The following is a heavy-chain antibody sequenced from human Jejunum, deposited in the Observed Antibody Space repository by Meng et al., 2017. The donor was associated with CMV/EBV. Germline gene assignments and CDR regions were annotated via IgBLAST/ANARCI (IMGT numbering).Heavy chain of an antibody. CDR1: GYSFTSDA. Sequence: KAAGYSFTSDAIHRVGLAPGQRREWRGLMNTSGGYTRKAEKFEGRLTMTADTSTSTINMDVTRLTSEDTDTYDCARRSATSTQFYFDSWGQGTLVTVSS. J-gene: IGHJ4*02. V-gene: IGHV1-46*01. CDR3: ARRSATSTQFYFDS. CDR2: MNTSGGYT.